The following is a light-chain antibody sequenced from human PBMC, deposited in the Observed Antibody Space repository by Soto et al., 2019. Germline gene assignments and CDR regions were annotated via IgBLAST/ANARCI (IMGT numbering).Light chain of an antibody. Sequence: EVVMTQSPATLSASPGEIATLSCRASQSVSSNLAWYQQKPGQAPRLLVHGPSTRATGIPARFSGGGFGREFTLTISSLQSEDFAIYYCQQYNDWPPVPTFGGGTRVEIK. CDR2: GPS. CDR1: QSVSSN. J-gene: IGKJ4*01. CDR3: QQYNDWPPVPT. V-gene: IGKV3-15*01.